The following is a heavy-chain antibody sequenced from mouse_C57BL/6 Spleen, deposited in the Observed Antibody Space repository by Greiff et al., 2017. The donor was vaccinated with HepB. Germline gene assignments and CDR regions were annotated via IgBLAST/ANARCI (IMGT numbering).Heavy chain of an antibody. CDR2: INPSNGGT. J-gene: IGHJ2*01. V-gene: IGHV1-53*01. CDR3: APLEFTTVVDFDY. Sequence: QVQLQQPGTELVKPGASVKLSCKASGYTFTSYWMHWVKQRPGQGLEWIGNINPSNGGTNYNEKFNSKATLTVDKSSSTAYMQLSSLTSEDSAVYYCAPLEFTTVVDFDYWGHGTTLTVSS. D-gene: IGHD1-1*01. CDR1: GYTFTSYW.